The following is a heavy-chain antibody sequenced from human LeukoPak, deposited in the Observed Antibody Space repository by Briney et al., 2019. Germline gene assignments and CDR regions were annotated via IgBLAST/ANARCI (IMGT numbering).Heavy chain of an antibody. CDR1: GFTFSSYG. Sequence: GGSLRLSCVASGFTFSSYGMTWVRQAPGKGPEWVSVISSSAGSTYYADSVKGRFTISRDNSKNTLYLQMSSLRAEDTAVYYCAKGSGRGYSYGLEYWGQGTLVTVSS. J-gene: IGHJ4*02. CDR2: ISSSAGST. D-gene: IGHD5-18*01. CDR3: AKGSGRGYSYGLEY. V-gene: IGHV3-23*01.